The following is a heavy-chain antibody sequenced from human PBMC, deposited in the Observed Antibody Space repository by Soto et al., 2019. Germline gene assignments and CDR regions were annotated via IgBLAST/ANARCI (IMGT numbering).Heavy chain of an antibody. J-gene: IGHJ6*02. D-gene: IGHD3-10*01. Sequence: SETLSLTCAVYGGSFSGYYWGGIRQPPGKGLEWLGEINHSGSTNYNPSLKSRVTISVDTSKNQFSLKLSSVTAADTAVYYCARARYITMVRGVIIGYYYYGMDVWGQGTTVT. V-gene: IGHV4-34*01. CDR1: GGSFSGYY. CDR2: INHSGST. CDR3: ARARYITMVRGVIIGYYYYGMDV.